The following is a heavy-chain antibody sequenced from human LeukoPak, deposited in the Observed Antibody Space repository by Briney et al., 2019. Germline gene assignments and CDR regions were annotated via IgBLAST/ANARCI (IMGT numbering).Heavy chain of an antibody. CDR2: INPSGGST. J-gene: IGHJ6*03. D-gene: IGHD3-10*01. V-gene: IGHV1-46*01. Sequence: GASVKVSCKASGYTFTSYYMRWVRQAPGQGLEWMGIINPSGGSTSYAQKFQGRVTMTRDTSTSTVYMELSSLRSEDTAVYYCARSSPTYGSIDYYMDVWGKGTTVTISS. CDR1: GYTFTSYY. CDR3: ARSSPTYGSIDYYMDV.